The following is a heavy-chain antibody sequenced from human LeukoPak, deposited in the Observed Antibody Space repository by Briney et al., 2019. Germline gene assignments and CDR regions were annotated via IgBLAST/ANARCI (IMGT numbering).Heavy chain of an antibody. CDR1: GGSISSGGYY. J-gene: IGHJ4*02. Sequence: SETLSLTCTVSGGSISSGGYYWSWIRQHPGKGLEWIGYIYYSGSTNYNPSLKRGVTISVNTSKNQFSLKLSSVTAADKAVYYCARITRTNRGLFDYWGQGTLVTVSS. V-gene: IGHV4-31*03. D-gene: IGHD1-14*01. CDR2: IYYSGST. CDR3: ARITRTNRGLFDY.